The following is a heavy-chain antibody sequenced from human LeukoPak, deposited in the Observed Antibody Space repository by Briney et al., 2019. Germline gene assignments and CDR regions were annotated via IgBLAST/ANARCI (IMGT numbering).Heavy chain of an antibody. CDR1: GFSFSRYG. J-gene: IGHJ4*02. V-gene: IGHV3-33*01. CDR3: ARYYDMLTGLAY. Sequence: PGWALRLSCAASGFSFSRYGMHWLRQAPGKGLEWVEVIWYDGSKKYYADSVKGRFTISRDNSKNTLYLQMSSLRAEDTAVYYCARYYDMLTGLAYWGEGTLVTVPS. D-gene: IGHD3-9*01. CDR2: IWYDGSKK.